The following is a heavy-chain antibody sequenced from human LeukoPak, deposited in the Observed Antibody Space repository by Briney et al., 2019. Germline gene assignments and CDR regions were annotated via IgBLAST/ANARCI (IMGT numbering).Heavy chain of an antibody. D-gene: IGHD2-15*01. V-gene: IGHV3-48*03. CDR3: ARDLPLGYCSGGSCKGFDY. CDR2: ISSSGSTI. CDR1: GFTFSSYE. J-gene: IGHJ4*02. Sequence: GGSLRLSCVASGFTFSSYEMNWVRQAPGKGLEWVSYISSSGSTIYYADSVKGRFTISRDNAKNSLYLQMNSLRAEDTAVYYCARDLPLGYCSGGSCKGFDYWGQGTLVTVSS.